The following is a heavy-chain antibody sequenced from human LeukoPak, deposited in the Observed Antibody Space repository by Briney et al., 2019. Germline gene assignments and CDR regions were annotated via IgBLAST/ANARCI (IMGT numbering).Heavy chain of an antibody. CDR2: IYTSGST. J-gene: IGHJ3*02. CDR1: GGSISSYY. CDR3: ARDDAYGDYFDAFDI. V-gene: IGHV4-4*07. Sequence: SETLSHTCTVSGGSISSYYWSWIRQPAGKGLEWIGRIYTSGSTNYNPSLKSRVTMSVDTSKNQFSLKLSSVTAADTAVYYCARDDAYGDYFDAFDIWGQGTMVTVSS. D-gene: IGHD4-17*01.